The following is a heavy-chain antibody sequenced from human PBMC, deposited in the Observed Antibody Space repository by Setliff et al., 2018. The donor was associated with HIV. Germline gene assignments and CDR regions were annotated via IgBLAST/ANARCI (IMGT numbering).Heavy chain of an antibody. D-gene: IGHD3-10*01. CDR3: ARPRLYGTALDL. Sequence: GSLRLSCAASGFTFTNAWMSWIRQAPGKGLEWASTIYSDGNTYHADSVKGRFTLSRDNTKNTLYLQMDSLRPEDTAVYYCARPRLYGTALDLWGQGTLVTVSS. J-gene: IGHJ5*02. V-gene: IGHV3-66*02. CDR1: GFTFTNAW. CDR2: IYSDGNT.